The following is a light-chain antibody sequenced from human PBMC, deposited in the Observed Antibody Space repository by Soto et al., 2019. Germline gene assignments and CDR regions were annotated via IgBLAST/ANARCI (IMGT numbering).Light chain of an antibody. CDR2: EVS. CDR1: SSDFGGYNY. CDR3: SSYTSSSTYV. J-gene: IGLJ1*01. V-gene: IGLV2-14*01. Sequence: QSALTQPASVPGSPGQSITISCTGTSSDFGGYNYVSWYPQHPGKAPKLMIYEVSNRPSGVSNRFSGSKSGNTASLTISGLQAEDEADYYCSSYTSSSTYVFGTGTKVTVL.